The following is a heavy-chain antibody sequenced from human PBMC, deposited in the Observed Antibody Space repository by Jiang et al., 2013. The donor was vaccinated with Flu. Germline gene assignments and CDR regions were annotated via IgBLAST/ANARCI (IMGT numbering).Heavy chain of an antibody. CDR3: AKGPVSELRPLWGDYFDY. J-gene: IGHJ4*02. V-gene: IGHV3-30*18. Sequence: RSLRLSCAASGFTFSSYGMHWVRQAPGKGLEWVAVISYDGSNKYYADSVKGRFTISRDNSKNTLYLQMNSLRAEDTAVYYCAKGPVSELRPLWGDYFDYWGQGTLVTVSS. CDR1: GFTFSSYG. CDR2: ISYDGSNK. D-gene: IGHD3-16*01.